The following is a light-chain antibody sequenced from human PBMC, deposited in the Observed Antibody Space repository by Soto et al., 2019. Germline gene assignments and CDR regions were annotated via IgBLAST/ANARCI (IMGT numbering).Light chain of an antibody. CDR1: QSISRY. CDR2: VAS. V-gene: IGKV1-39*01. J-gene: IGKJ5*01. Sequence: DIQMTQSTSTLSASVGDIVTITCRASQSISRYLNWYQQKPGKAPNLLIYVASSLQSEVPSRFSGSGSGTDFTLTITSLQPEDFATYYCQQSYGTPITFGQGTRLEIK. CDR3: QQSYGTPIT.